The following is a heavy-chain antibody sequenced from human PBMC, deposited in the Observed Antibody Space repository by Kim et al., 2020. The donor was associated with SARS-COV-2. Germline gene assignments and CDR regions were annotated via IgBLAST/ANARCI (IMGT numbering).Heavy chain of an antibody. V-gene: IGHV4-34*01. D-gene: IGHD2-2*01. CDR3: AREKRVVVPAAKGNWFDP. J-gene: IGHJ5*02. Sequence: KRRVTISVDTSKNQFSLKLSSVTAADTAVYYCAREKRVVVPAAKGNWFDPWGQGTLVTVSS.